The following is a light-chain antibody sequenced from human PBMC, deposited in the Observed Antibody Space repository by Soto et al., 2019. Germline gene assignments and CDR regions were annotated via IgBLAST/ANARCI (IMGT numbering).Light chain of an antibody. V-gene: IGLV2-23*02. CDR1: SIDIGTYNL. J-gene: IGLJ2*01. Sequence: QSALTQPASASGSPGQSITISCTGTSIDIGTYNLVSWYQQHPAKAPKLMIYEVNKRPSGVSNRFSGSKSGNTASLTISGLQAEDEADYYCSSYAGSNTLIFGGGTKVTVL. CDR2: EVN. CDR3: SSYAGSNTLI.